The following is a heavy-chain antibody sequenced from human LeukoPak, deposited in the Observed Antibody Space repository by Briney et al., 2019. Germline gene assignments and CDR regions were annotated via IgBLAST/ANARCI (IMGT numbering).Heavy chain of an antibody. V-gene: IGHV4-59*01. D-gene: IGHD6-13*01. CDR1: GVSISSYY. J-gene: IGHJ5*02. CDR2: IYYSGST. CDR3: ARFSVAAAGTGWFDP. Sequence: SETLSLTCTVSGVSISSYYWSWIRQPPGKGLELIGYIYYSGSTNYNPSLKSRVTISVDTSKNQLSLKLSSVTAADTAVYYCARFSVAAAGTGWFDPWGQGTLVTAS.